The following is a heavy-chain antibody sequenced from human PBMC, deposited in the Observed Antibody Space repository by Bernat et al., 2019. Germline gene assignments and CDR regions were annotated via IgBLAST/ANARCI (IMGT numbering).Heavy chain of an antibody. CDR3: ARDRTAMIVNNWFDP. J-gene: IGHJ5*02. D-gene: IGHD3-22*01. CDR1: GFTFSSYG. Sequence: QVQLVESGGGVVQPGRSLRLSCAASGFTFSSYGMHWVRQAPGKGLEWVAVIWYDGSNKYYADSVKGRFTISRDNSKNTLYLQMNSLRAEDTAVYYCARDRTAMIVNNWFDPWGQGTLVTVSS. CDR2: IWYDGSNK. V-gene: IGHV3-33*01.